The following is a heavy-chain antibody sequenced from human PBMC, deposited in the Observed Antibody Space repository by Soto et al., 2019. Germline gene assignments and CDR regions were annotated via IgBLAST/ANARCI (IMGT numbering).Heavy chain of an antibody. CDR3: ARDNCSGGSCPMDV. CDR2: IIPIFGTA. J-gene: IGHJ6*02. Sequence: GQGLEWMGGIIPIFGTANYAQKFQGRVTITADESTSTAYMELSSLRSEDTAVYYCARDNCSGGSCPMDVWGQGTTVTVSS. D-gene: IGHD2-15*01. V-gene: IGHV1-69*01.